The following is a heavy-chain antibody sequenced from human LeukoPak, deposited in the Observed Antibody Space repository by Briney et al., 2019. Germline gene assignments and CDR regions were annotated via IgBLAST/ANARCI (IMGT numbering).Heavy chain of an antibody. CDR1: GGSFSGYY. V-gene: IGHV4-34*01. CDR3: ARGSRDYYGSGSSRHNWFDP. CDR2: INHSGSN. D-gene: IGHD3-10*01. Sequence: SETLSLTCAGYGGSFSGYYWSWIRQPPGKGLEWIGEINHSGSNNYHPSLKSRVTISVDTSKNQFSLKLSSVTASDTAVYYCARGSRDYYGSGSSRHNWFDPWGQGTLVTVSS. J-gene: IGHJ5*02.